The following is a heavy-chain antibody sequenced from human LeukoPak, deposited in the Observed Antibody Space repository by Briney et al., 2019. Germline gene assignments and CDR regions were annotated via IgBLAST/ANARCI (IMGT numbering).Heavy chain of an antibody. CDR2: INHSGST. V-gene: IGHV4-34*01. CDR1: GGSFSGYF. Sequence: SETLSLTCAVYGGSFSGYFWSWIRQPPGKGLEWIGEINHSGSTNYNPSLKSRVTISVDTSKDQFSLKLNSVTAADTAVYYCARGLEGCSYGYSEFDYWGQGTLVTVSS. J-gene: IGHJ4*02. CDR3: ARGLEGCSYGYSEFDY. D-gene: IGHD5-18*01.